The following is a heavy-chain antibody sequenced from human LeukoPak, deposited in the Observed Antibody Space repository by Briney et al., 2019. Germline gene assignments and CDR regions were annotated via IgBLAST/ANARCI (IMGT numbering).Heavy chain of an antibody. J-gene: IGHJ4*02. Sequence: GGSLRLSCAASGFSFTASHMGWVRQPPGKGLEWVAAIWFDGSVKHYSDAVKGRFTISRDNSLNTLYLQMNSLRVEDTAIYYCAKDTGVQFLEPAFWGQGTLVTVSS. D-gene: IGHD3-3*01. CDR2: IWFDGSVK. CDR3: AKDTGVQFLEPAF. CDR1: GFSFTASH. V-gene: IGHV3-33*06.